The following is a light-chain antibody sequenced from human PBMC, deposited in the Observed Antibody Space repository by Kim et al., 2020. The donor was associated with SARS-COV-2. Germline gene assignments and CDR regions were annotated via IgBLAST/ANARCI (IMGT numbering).Light chain of an antibody. CDR3: QQYDRYSPYT. CDR2: TAS. V-gene: IGKV1-5*03. Sequence: DIQLTQSPSTLSASVGGRVTITCRASQSIGRWLAWYQQKPGQAPKLLIYTASTLHSRVPSRFSGSASGTEFTLTITSLQPDDSATYYCQQYDRYSPYTFGQGTKLE. J-gene: IGKJ2*01. CDR1: QSIGRW.